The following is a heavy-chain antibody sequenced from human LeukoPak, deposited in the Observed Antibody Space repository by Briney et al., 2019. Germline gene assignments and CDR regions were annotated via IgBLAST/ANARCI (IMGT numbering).Heavy chain of an antibody. CDR2: ITYDGYYK. D-gene: IGHD3-10*01. CDR1: GFTFTNYG. J-gene: IGHJ4*02. V-gene: IGHV3-30*03. Sequence: GTSLRLSCAASGFTFTNYGMHWVRQAPGKGLEWVALITYDGYYKYYSDSVKGRFTISSDTSKSTLYLQMNSLRAEDTAVYYCARDLSPVVRASPMGYWGQGTPVTVSS. CDR3: ARDLSPVVRASPMGY.